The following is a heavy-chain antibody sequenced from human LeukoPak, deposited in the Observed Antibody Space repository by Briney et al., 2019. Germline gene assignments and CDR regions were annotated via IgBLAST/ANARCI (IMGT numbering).Heavy chain of an antibody. V-gene: IGHV4-39*01. CDR2: IYYSGST. CDR1: GGSISSSSYY. J-gene: IGHJ3*02. D-gene: IGHD6-6*01. Sequence: PSETLSLTCTVSGGSISSSSYYWGWIRQPPGKGLEWIGSIYYSGSTYYNPSLKSRVTISVDTSKNQFSLKLSSVTAADTAVYYCARHSSIAASWCAFDIWGQGTMVTVPS. CDR3: ARHSSIAASWCAFDI.